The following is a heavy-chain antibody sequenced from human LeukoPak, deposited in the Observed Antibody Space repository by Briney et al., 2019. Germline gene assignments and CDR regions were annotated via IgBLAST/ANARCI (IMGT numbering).Heavy chain of an antibody. V-gene: IGHV1-18*01. Sequence: ASVKVSCKASGYTFTSYGISWVRQAPGQGLEWMGWISAYNGNTNYAQKLQGRVTMTTDTSTSTAYTELRSLRCDDTAVYYCARDWWPRQQLVGSFDYWGQGTLVTVSS. J-gene: IGHJ4*02. CDR2: ISAYNGNT. CDR1: GYTFTSYG. D-gene: IGHD6-13*01. CDR3: ARDWWPRQQLVGSFDY.